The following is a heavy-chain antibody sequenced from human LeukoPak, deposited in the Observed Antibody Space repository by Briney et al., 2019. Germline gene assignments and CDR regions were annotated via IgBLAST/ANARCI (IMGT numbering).Heavy chain of an antibody. CDR3: ARVGRVDIVATGLYYYYGMDV. CDR2: IYYSGST. J-gene: IGHJ6*02. CDR1: GGSISSYY. V-gene: IGHV4-59*12. Sequence: PSETLSLTCTVSGGSISSYYWSWIRQPPGKGLEWIGYIYYSGSTNYNPSLKSRVTISVDTSKNQFSLQLNSVTPEDTAVYYCARVGRVDIVATGLYYYYGMDVWGQGTTVTVSS. D-gene: IGHD5-12*01.